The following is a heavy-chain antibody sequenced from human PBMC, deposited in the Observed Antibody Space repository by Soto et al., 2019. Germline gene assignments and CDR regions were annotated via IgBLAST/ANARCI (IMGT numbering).Heavy chain of an antibody. V-gene: IGHV3-33*01. CDR1: GFTFSNYG. J-gene: IGHJ6*02. CDR2: IWYDGRSK. Sequence: QVQLVESGGGVVQPGRSLRLSCAASGFTFSNYGLHWVRQAPGKGLEWVADIWYDGRSKNYVDSVKGRFTISRDNSKNTLSLEMNSLRAEYSAVYYCGRVDRYYGRDVWGQGTTVTVSS. CDR3: GRVDRYYGRDV.